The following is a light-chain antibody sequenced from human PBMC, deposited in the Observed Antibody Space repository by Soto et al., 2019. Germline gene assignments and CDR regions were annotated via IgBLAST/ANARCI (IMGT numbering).Light chain of an antibody. CDR1: HDIRKY. CDR2: DAS. J-gene: IGKJ5*01. Sequence: DIQMTQSPSSLSASVGDRVTITCQAIHDIRKYLNWYQQKPGKAPRLLIYDASNMEKGVPSRFTGSGSWTDFILTISSLQPEDIATYYCQQYENFPITFGQGTRLEIK. CDR3: QQYENFPIT. V-gene: IGKV1-33*01.